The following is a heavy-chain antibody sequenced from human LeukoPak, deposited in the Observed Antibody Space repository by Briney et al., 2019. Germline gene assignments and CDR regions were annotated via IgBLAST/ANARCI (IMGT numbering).Heavy chain of an antibody. CDR3: SLSGDNDAFDI. CDR2: ISGSGGST. J-gene: IGHJ3*02. Sequence: PGGSLRLSRAASGFTFRSYAMNWVRQAPGKGLEWVSVISGSGGSTYYADSVKGRFTISRDNSKNTLYLQMNSLRAEDTAVYYCSLSGDNDAFDIWGQGTKVTVSS. V-gene: IGHV3-23*01. CDR1: GFTFRSYA. D-gene: IGHD3-10*01.